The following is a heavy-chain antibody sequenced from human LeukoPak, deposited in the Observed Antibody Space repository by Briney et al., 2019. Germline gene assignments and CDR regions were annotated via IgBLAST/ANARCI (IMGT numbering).Heavy chain of an antibody. V-gene: IGHV4-59*12. CDR1: GGSISSYY. Sequence: ASETLSLTCTVSGGSISSYYWSWIRQPPGKGLEWIGYIYYSGSTNYNPSLKSRVTISVDTSKNQFSLKLSSVTAADTAVYYCARRRYCSSTSCYLIDYWGQGTLVTVSS. J-gene: IGHJ4*02. D-gene: IGHD2-2*01. CDR3: ARRRYCSSTSCYLIDY. CDR2: IYYSGST.